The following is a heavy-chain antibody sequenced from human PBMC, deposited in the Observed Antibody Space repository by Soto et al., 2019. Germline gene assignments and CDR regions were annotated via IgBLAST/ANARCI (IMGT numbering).Heavy chain of an antibody. CDR1: GGSFSGYY. CDR2: INHSGST. CDR3: VRGRRVRFLESFQDY. D-gene: IGHD3-3*01. V-gene: IGHV4-34*01. Sequence: SETLSLTCAVYGGSFSGYYWSWIRQPPGKGLEWIGEINHSGSTNYNPSLKSRVTISVDTSKNQFSLKLSSVTAADTAVYYCVRGRRVRFLESFQDYWGQGTLVTVSS. J-gene: IGHJ4*02.